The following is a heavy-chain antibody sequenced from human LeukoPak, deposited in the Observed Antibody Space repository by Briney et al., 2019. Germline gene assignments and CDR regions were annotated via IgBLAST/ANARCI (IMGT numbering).Heavy chain of an antibody. CDR1: GGSISSYY. J-gene: IGHJ3*02. V-gene: IGHV4-4*07. CDR3: AREPGLPGPSRSNDAFDI. CDR2: IYTSGST. D-gene: IGHD2-8*02. Sequence: SETLSLTCTVSGGSISSYYWIWIRQPAGKGLEWIGRIYTSGSTNYNPSLKSRVTMSVDTSKNQFSLKLSSVTAADAAVYYCAREPGLPGPSRSNDAFDIWGQGTMVTVSS.